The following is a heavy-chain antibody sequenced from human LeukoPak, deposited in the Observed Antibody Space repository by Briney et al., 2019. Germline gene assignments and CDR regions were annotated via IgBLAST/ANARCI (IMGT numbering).Heavy chain of an antibody. V-gene: IGHV3-7*01. CDR3: ARAPRGGYSGSYLDY. Sequence: PGGSLRLSCAASGLSISNFWMSWVRQAPGKGLEWVAHIKEDGSEKRYVDSVKGRFTIPRDSASLYLQMNSLRAEDTAVYYCARAPRGGYSGSYLDYWGQGTLVTVSS. J-gene: IGHJ4*02. D-gene: IGHD1-26*01. CDR2: IKEDGSEK. CDR1: GLSISNFW.